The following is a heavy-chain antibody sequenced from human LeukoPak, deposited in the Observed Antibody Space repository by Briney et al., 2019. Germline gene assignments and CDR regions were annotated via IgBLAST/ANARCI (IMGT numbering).Heavy chain of an antibody. Sequence: GGSLRLSCAASGFTFSSYSMNWVRQAPGKGLEWVSYISSSSSTIYYADSVKGRFTISRDNAKNSLYLQMNSLRAEDTAVYYCARDEPLYDFWSGYRYWGQGTLVTVSS. CDR3: ARDEPLYDFWSGYRY. D-gene: IGHD3-3*01. J-gene: IGHJ4*02. CDR2: ISSSSSTI. CDR1: GFTFSSYS. V-gene: IGHV3-48*01.